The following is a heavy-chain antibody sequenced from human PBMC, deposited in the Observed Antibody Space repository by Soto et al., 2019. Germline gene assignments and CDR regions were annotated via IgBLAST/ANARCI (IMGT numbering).Heavy chain of an antibody. V-gene: IGHV1-2*04. J-gene: IGHJ4*02. D-gene: IGHD2-2*01. CDR3: ARTHCSSTRCYVGSWDY. CDR1: GYTFTGYY. CDR2: INPNSGGT. Sequence: QVQLVQSGAEVKKPGASVKVSCRASGYTFTGYYMHWVRQAPGQGLEWMGWINPNSGGTNYAQNFRGWVTMTRDTSISTAYMGLSRLRSDDTAVYYCARTHCSSTRCYVGSWDYWGQGTLVTVSS.